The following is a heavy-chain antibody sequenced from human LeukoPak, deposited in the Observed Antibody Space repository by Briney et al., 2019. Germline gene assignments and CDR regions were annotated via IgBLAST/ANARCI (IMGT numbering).Heavy chain of an antibody. Sequence: PSETLSLTCTASGGSISNYWWSWIRQPPGKGLEWIGYVFDSGGTNYNPSLKSRVTISVDTSKKQFSLKLSSVAAADAAVYDCARGYSSSWNYFDYWGQGTLVTVSS. CDR1: GGSISNYW. J-gene: IGHJ4*02. CDR3: ARGYSSSWNYFDY. D-gene: IGHD6-13*01. CDR2: VFDSGGT. V-gene: IGHV4-59*01.